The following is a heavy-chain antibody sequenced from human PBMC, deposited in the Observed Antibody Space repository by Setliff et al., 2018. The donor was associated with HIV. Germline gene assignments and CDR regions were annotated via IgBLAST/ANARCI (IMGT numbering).Heavy chain of an antibody. J-gene: IGHJ5*02. CDR2: IRYDGSDK. CDR1: GFTFAIHW. Sequence: GGSLRLSCSASGFTFAIHWMHWVRQAPGKGLEWVAFIRYDGSDKYYVDSVKGRFTVSRDNSKNTLYLQMNSLRAEDTAVYYCARVASGYDYGWLDPWGQGTLVTVSS. D-gene: IGHD5-12*01. V-gene: IGHV3-30*02. CDR3: ARVASGYDYGWLDP.